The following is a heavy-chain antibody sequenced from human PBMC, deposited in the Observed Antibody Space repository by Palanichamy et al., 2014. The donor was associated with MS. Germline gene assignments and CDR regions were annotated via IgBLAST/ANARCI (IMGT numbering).Heavy chain of an antibody. CDR1: VSSNSAA. Sequence: VSSNSAAWNWIRQSPSRGLEWLGRTYYRSKWYNDYAVSVKSRITINPDTSKNQFSLQLNSVTPEDTAVYYCARVRGVRYYYDSSGYSLGVDVWGQGTTVTVSS. J-gene: IGHJ6*02. D-gene: IGHD3-22*01. CDR3: ARVRGVRYYYDSSGYSLGVDV. CDR2: TYYRSKWYN. V-gene: IGHV6-1*01.